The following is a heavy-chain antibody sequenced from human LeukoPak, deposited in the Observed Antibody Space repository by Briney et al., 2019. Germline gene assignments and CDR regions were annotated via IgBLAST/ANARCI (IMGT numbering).Heavy chain of an antibody. Sequence: GASVKVSCKASGGTFSSYAISWVRQAPGQGLEWMGWISAYNGNTNYAQKLQGRVTMTTDTSTSTAYMELRGLRSDDTAVYYCARRTYIVGVYYYMDVWGKGTTVTVSS. CDR2: ISAYNGNT. CDR3: ARRTYIVGVYYYMDV. D-gene: IGHD1-26*01. J-gene: IGHJ6*03. V-gene: IGHV1-18*01. CDR1: GGTFSSYA.